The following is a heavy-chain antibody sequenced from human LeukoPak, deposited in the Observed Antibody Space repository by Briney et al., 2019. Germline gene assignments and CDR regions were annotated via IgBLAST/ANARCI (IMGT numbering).Heavy chain of an antibody. V-gene: IGHV4-34*01. D-gene: IGHD3-22*01. CDR3: ARGLPGDSSGYRIDYYFDY. Sequence: SETLSLTCAVYGGSFSGYYWSWIRQPPGKGLEWIGEINHSGSTNYNPSLKSRVTISVDTSKNQFSLKLSSVTAADTAVYYCARGLPGDSSGYRIDYYFDYWGQGTLVTVSS. J-gene: IGHJ4*02. CDR1: GGSFSGYY. CDR2: INHSGST.